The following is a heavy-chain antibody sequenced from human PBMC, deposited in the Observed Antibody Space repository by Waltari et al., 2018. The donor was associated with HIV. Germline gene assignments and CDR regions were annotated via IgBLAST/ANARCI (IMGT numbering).Heavy chain of an antibody. CDR2: INGDGSRT. CDR1: GFTFSRYW. V-gene: IGHV3-74*01. CDR3: AREGATSGSYYFDY. D-gene: IGHD1-26*01. J-gene: IGHJ4*02. Sequence: EVQLVESGGGLVQHGGSLRLYCAASGFTFSRYWMHWVSHAPGKGLLCVSRINGDGSRTRFADSVKGRFTISRDNAKNTLYLHMNSLTAEDTAVYYCAREGATSGSYYFDYWGQGTLATVSS.